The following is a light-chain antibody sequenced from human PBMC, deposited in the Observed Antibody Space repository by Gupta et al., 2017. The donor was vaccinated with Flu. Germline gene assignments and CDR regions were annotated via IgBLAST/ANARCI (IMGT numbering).Light chain of an antibody. CDR1: TGAVTSGHY. J-gene: IGLJ3*02. V-gene: IGLV7-46*01. CDR2: DTS. Sequence: AVLTQELSLAVSPGGTVSRTCGPSTGAVTSGHYAYWSQQKPGQAPRTLIYDTSNQPSWTPARFSGSLLGSKAALTLSGAQPEDEAEYYCLLSYSGARVFGRGTKLTVL. CDR3: LLSYSGARV.